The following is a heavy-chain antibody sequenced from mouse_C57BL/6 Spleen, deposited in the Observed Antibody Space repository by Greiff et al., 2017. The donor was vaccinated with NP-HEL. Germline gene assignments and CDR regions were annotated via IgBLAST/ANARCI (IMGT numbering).Heavy chain of an antibody. CDR2: IDPSDSGT. CDR1: GYTFTSYW. D-gene: IGHD3-2*02. V-gene: IGHV1-52*01. Sequence: QVQLQQPGAELVKPGASVKLSCKASGYTFTSYWMHWVQQRPGQGLEWIGNIDPSDSGTHYNQKFKDKATLTVDKSSSTAYMQLSSLTSEDSAVYYCAGEGAAQATVWFAYWGQGTLVTVSA. J-gene: IGHJ3*01. CDR3: AGEGAAQATVWFAY.